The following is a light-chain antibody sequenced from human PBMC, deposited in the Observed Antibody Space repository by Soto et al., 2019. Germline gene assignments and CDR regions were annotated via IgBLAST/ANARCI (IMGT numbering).Light chain of an antibody. CDR3: QQYGSSPLT. J-gene: IGKJ4*01. V-gene: IGKV3-20*01. CDR2: GAS. CDR1: QSVSSSS. Sequence: EIVLTQSPDTLSLSPVERATLSCRASQSVSSSSLAWYQQKPGQAPRLLIYGASSRATGIPDRFSGSGSGTDFTLTISRLEPADFAVYYCQQYGSSPLTFGGGTKVEI.